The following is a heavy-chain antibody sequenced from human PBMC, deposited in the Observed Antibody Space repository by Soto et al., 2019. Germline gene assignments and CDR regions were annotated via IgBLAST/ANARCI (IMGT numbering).Heavy chain of an antibody. V-gene: IGHV4-30-2*06. D-gene: IGHD3-3*01. J-gene: IGHJ4*02. CDR1: GGSVSSGDYT. Sequence: PSETLSLTCTVSGGSVSSGDYTWNWIRQSPGKGLEWIGYISQSGSTDYNPSLKSRVTISVDRSKNQFSLRLSSVTAADTAFYFCARAYDIWSGSIDSWGQGTLVTV. CDR2: ISQSGST. CDR3: ARAYDIWSGSIDS.